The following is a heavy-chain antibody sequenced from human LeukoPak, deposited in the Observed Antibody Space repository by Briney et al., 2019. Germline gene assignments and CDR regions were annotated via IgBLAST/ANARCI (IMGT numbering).Heavy chain of an antibody. Sequence: GGSLRLSCAASGFTFDDYAMHWVRQAPGKGLEWVSGISWNSGSIVYADSVKGRFTISRDNDKNSLYLQMNSLRAEDTALYYCAKDKRSSSWYYFDYWGQGTLVTVSS. CDR2: ISWNSGSI. J-gene: IGHJ4*02. D-gene: IGHD6-13*01. CDR1: GFTFDDYA. CDR3: AKDKRSSSWYYFDY. V-gene: IGHV3-9*01.